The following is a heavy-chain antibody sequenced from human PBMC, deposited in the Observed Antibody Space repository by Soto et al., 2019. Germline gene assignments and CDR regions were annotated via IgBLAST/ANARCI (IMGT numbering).Heavy chain of an antibody. Sequence: EVQLVESGGGLVKPGGSLRLSCVVSGVSFSDYSMNWVRQAPGKGLEWVSLITGNSENKYYAGSVKGRFTVSRDKAKNSLYLQMNSLTVEDTAVYYCARSGELLQTFDSWGQGTLVTVSS. CDR2: ITGNSENK. D-gene: IGHD1-26*01. CDR1: GVSFSDYS. J-gene: IGHJ4*02. V-gene: IGHV3-21*06. CDR3: ARSGELLQTFDS.